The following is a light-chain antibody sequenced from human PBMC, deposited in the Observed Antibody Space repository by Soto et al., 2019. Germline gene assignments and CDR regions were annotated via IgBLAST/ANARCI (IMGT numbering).Light chain of an antibody. CDR1: QSINIY. CDR3: QQSYRSPYT. Sequence: IQMTQSPSSLSASVGDSVTVTCRASQSINIYLNWYQQKPGKAPTLLIYGASSLQSGVPSRFTGGGSRTDFTLTISSLQPEDFATYYCQQSYRSPYTFGQGTKLAIK. J-gene: IGKJ2*01. CDR2: GAS. V-gene: IGKV1-39*01.